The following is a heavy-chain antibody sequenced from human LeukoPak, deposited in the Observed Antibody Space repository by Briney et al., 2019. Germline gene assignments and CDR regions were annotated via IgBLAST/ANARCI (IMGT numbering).Heavy chain of an antibody. CDR2: INPNSGGT. J-gene: IGHJ6*03. CDR3: ARDHSNDFWSGSGPLYYMDV. CDR1: GYTFTGYY. V-gene: IGHV1-2*02. Sequence: ASVKVSCKASGYTFTGYYMHWVRQAPGQGLEWMGWINPNSGGTNYAQKFQGRVTMTRDTSISTAYMEPSSLRSDDTAVYYCARDHSNDFWSGSGPLYYMDVWGKGTTVTVSS. D-gene: IGHD3-3*01.